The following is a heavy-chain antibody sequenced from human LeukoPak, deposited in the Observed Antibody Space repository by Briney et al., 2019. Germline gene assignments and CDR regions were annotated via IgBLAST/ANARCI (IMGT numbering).Heavy chain of an antibody. CDR2: IYYTGST. CDR1: GGSISSYY. V-gene: IGHV4-59*01. D-gene: IGHD5-12*01. CDR3: ASISGNSGYDYEGDY. J-gene: IGHJ4*02. Sequence: SGTLCLTCAVSGGSISSYYTSWIRPPPGKGLEWVGYIYYTGSTNYHPSLKSRVTISVDTSKNQFSLKLSSVTAADTAVYYCASISGNSGYDYEGDYWGQGTLVTVSS.